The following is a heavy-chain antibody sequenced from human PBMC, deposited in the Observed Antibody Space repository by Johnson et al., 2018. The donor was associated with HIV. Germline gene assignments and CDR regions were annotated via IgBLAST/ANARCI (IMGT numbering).Heavy chain of an antibody. J-gene: IGHJ3*02. Sequence: QVKLVESGGGVVQPGRSLRLSCAASGFTFSSYGMHWVRQAPGKGLEWVAVISYDGSNKYYADSVKGRFTISRDNSKNTLYLQMNSLSAEDTAVYYCAKGWGAFDIWGQGTMVTVSS. V-gene: IGHV3-30*18. CDR2: ISYDGSNK. D-gene: IGHD3-16*01. CDR1: GFTFSSYG. CDR3: AKGWGAFDI.